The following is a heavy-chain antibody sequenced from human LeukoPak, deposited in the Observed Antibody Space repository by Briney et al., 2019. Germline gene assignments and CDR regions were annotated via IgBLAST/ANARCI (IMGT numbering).Heavy chain of an antibody. CDR3: ASGRLVSTAESDFDY. CDR2: INPNSGGT. CDR1: GYTFTGYY. Sequence: GASVKVSCKASGYTFTGYYTHWVRRAPGQGLEWMGWINPNSGGTNYAQKFQGRVTMTRDTSISTAYMELSRLRSDDTAMYYCASGRLVSTAESDFDYWGQGTLVTVSS. V-gene: IGHV1-2*02. J-gene: IGHJ4*02. D-gene: IGHD5/OR15-5a*01.